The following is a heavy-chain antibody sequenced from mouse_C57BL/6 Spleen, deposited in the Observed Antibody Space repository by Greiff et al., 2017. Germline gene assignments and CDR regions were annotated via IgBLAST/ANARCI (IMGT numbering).Heavy chain of an antibody. D-gene: IGHD2-4*01. CDR2: ISSGSSTI. CDR1: GFTFSDYG. J-gene: IGHJ3*01. CDR3: ARDYDYDLAWFAY. Sequence: EVQLMESGGGLVKPGGSLKLSCAASGFTFSDYGMHWVRQAPEKGLEWVAYISSGSSTIYYADTVKGRFTISRDNAKNTLFLQMTSLRSEDTAMYYCARDYDYDLAWFAYWGQGTLVTVSA. V-gene: IGHV5-17*01.